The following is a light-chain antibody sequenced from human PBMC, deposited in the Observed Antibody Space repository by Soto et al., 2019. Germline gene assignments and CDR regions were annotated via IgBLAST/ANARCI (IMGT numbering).Light chain of an antibody. CDR1: ESISSY. J-gene: IGKJ3*01. V-gene: IGKV1-39*01. Sequence: DIQMTQSPSSLSASVGDRVTITCRASESISSYLNWYQQKPGKAPKLLIYAASSLQSGVPSRFSGSGSVTDFTLIISSQQPEDFATYYCQQSYSTPFTFGPGTKVDI. CDR2: AAS. CDR3: QQSYSTPFT.